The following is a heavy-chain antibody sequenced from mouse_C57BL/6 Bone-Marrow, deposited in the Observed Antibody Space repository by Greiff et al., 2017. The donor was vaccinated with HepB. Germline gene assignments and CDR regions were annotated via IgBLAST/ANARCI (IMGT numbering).Heavy chain of an antibody. CDR2: IDPSDSYT. CDR3: APLLHYAMDY. J-gene: IGHJ4*01. V-gene: IGHV1-69*01. CDR1: GYTFTSYW. D-gene: IGHD2-10*01. Sequence: QVQLQQPGAELVMPGASVKLSCKASGYTFTSYWMHWVKQRPGQGLEWIGEIDPSDSYTNYNQKFKGKSTLTVDKSSSTAYMQLSSLTSEDSAVYYCAPLLHYAMDYWGQGTSVTVSS.